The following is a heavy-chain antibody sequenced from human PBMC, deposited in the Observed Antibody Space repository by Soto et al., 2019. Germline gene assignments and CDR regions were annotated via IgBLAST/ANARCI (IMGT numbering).Heavy chain of an antibody. J-gene: IGHJ2*01. CDR1: GYTFTSYG. V-gene: IGHV1-18*01. CDR3: ARDRSVHWYFDL. D-gene: IGHD4-17*01. Sequence: ASVKVSCKASGYTFTSYGISWVRQAPGQGLEWMGWISAYNGKTNYAQKIQGRVTMTTDTSTSTAYMELRSLRSEDTAVYYCARDRSVHWYFDLWGRGTLVTVSS. CDR2: ISAYNGKT.